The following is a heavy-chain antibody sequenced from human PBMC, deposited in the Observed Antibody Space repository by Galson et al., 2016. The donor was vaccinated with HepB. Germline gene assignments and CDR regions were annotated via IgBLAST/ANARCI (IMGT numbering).Heavy chain of an antibody. J-gene: IGHJ6*02. CDR2: NSRDSGII. CDR1: GFTFSNYA. V-gene: IGHV3-48*01. Sequence: SLRLSCAASGFTFSNYAMNWVRQAPGKGLEWVSHNSRDSGIIDYADSVKGRFTVSRDNGKNSLFLQMNSLRAEDTAVYYCARDHYYYNMDVWGQGTTVTVSS. CDR3: ARDHYYYNMDV.